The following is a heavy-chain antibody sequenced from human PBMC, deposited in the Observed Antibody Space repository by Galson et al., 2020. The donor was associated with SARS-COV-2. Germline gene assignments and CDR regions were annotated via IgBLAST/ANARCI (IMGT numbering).Heavy chain of an antibody. V-gene: IGHV4-59*01. CDR2: IYYSGST. CDR3: AVLSSGGFDY. Sequence: SQTLSLTCTVSGGSISSYYWSWIRQPPGKGLEWIGYIYYSGSTNYNPSLKSRISMSVDTSKNQFSLNLSSVTAADTAVYYCAVLSSGGFDYWGKGILVTVSA. J-gene: IGHJ4*02. D-gene: IGHD6-6*01. CDR1: GGSISSYY.